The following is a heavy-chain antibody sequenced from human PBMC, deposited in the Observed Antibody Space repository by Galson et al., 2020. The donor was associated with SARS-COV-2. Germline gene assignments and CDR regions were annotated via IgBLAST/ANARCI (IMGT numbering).Heavy chain of an antibody. CDR3: VKDFAWGLTH. CDR2: ISHDARFT. Sequence: GGSLRLSCAASGFSFRGSVMHWVRQGPGKGLVWVSRISHDARFTSFAGSVKGRFAISRDNDKNTLYLHMNSLTVEDTAIYYCVKDFAWGLTHWGQGIMVTVSS. V-gene: IGHV3-74*01. CDR1: GFSFRGSV. D-gene: IGHD7-27*01. J-gene: IGHJ4*02.